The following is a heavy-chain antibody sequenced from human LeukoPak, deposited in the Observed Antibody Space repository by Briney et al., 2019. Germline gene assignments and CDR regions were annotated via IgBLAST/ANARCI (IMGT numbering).Heavy chain of an antibody. J-gene: IGHJ4*02. V-gene: IGHV4-4*02. CDR3: ARVGRYSSSWFFDY. CDR2: IYHSGST. Sequence: PSETLSLTCAVSGGSISSSNWWSWVRQPPGKGLEWIGEIYHSGSTNYNPSLESRVTISVDKSKNQFSLKLSSVTAADTAVYYCARVGRYSSSWFFDYWGQGTLVTVSS. D-gene: IGHD6-13*01. CDR1: GGSISSSNW.